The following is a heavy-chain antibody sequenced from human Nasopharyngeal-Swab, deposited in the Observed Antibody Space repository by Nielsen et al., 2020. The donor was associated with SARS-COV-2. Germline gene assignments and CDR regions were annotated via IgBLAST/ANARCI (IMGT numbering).Heavy chain of an antibody. CDR1: GGSISSGDYY. Sequence: SETLSLTCTVSGGSISSGDYYWSWIRQPPGKGLEWIGYIYYSGSTYYNPSLKSRVTISVDTSKNQFSLKLGSVTAADTAVYYCARQYYDSSGYLESDYFDYWGQGTLVTVSS. CDR3: ARQYYDSSGYLESDYFDY. J-gene: IGHJ4*02. CDR2: IYYSGST. D-gene: IGHD3-22*01. V-gene: IGHV4-30-4*01.